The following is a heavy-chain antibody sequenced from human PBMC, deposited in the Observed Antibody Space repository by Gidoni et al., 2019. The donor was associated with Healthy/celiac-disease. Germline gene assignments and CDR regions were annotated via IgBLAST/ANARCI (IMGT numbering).Heavy chain of an antibody. CDR3: AKAVYYDFWSCYYYYYYGMDV. CDR1: GFTLDDYD. CDR2: ISWNSGSI. D-gene: IGHD3-3*01. V-gene: IGHV3-9*01. Sequence: EVQLVESGGGLVQPGRSLRLSCAASGFTLDDYDMHWVLQAPGKGLEGGAGISWNSGSIGYADSVKGRFTIYRENAKNSLYLQMNSLRAEDTALYYCAKAVYYDFWSCYYYYYYGMDVWGQGTTVTVSS. J-gene: IGHJ6*02.